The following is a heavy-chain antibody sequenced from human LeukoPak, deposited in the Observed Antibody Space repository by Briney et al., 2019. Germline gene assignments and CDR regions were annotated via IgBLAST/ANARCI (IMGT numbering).Heavy chain of an antibody. J-gene: IGHJ4*02. CDR1: GFSFSSHV. CDR3: AKDQNYESSGYYGGFDY. CDR2: ISGGGGDT. D-gene: IGHD3-22*01. V-gene: IGHV3-23*01. Sequence: QPGGSLRLSCAASGFSFSSHVMHRVRQAPGKGLEWVSGISGGGGDTYYADSVKGRFTISRDNSKNTLNLRMDSLRAEDTALYYCAKDQNYESSGYYGGFDYWGQGTLVTVSS.